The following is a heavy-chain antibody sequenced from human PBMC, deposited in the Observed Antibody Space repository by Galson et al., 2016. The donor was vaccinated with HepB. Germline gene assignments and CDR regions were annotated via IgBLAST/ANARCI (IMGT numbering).Heavy chain of an antibody. CDR2: INHSGSD. V-gene: IGHV4-34*01. Sequence: SETLSLTCAVSGGSFTDSYWSWIRQPPGKGLEWIAEINHSGSDSLNPSLRSRVSISVDTSKKQFSLRLTSVIAADTAVYYCARDPPTPGPSAAFDVWGQGTLVTVSS. J-gene: IGHJ4*02. CDR1: GGSFTDSY. CDR3: ARDPPTPGPSAAFDV. D-gene: IGHD1-14*01.